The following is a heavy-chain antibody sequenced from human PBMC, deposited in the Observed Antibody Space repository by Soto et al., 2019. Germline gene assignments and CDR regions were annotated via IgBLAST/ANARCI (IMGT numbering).Heavy chain of an antibody. CDR3: ARDPISGYGDYYYYGMDV. CDR1: GGTFSSYA. D-gene: IGHD5-12*01. V-gene: IGHV1-69*01. J-gene: IGHJ6*02. Sequence: QVQLVQSGAEVQKPGSSVKVSCKASGGTFSSYAISWVRQAPGQGLEWMGGIIPIFGTANYAQKFQGRVTITADESTSTAYMELSSLRSEDTAVYYCARDPISGYGDYYYYGMDVWGQGTTVTVSS. CDR2: IIPIFGTA.